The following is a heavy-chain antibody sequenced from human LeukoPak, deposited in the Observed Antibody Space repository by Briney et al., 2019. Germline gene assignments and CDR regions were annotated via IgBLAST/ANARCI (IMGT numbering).Heavy chain of an antibody. CDR2: IYYSGST. CDR3: ARGMWLSRYQYDY. J-gene: IGHJ4*02. D-gene: IGHD3-22*01. V-gene: IGHV4-59*11. Sequence: SETLSLTCTVSGGSISSHYWSWIRQPPGKGLEWIGYIYYSGSTNYDPSLKSRVTISVDTSKNQFSLKLSSVTAADTAVYYCARGMWLSRYQYDYWGQGTLVTVPS. CDR1: GGSISSHY.